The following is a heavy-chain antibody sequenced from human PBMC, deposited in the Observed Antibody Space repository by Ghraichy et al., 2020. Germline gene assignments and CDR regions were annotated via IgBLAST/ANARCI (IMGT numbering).Heavy chain of an antibody. CDR3: ARMPRLPSLLLSPPFDY. J-gene: IGHJ4*02. CDR2: IFSNDEK. D-gene: IGHD2-15*01. Sequence: SGPTLVKPTETLTLTCTVSGFSLSNARMGVSWIRQPPGKALEWLAHIFSNDEKSYSTSLKSRLTISKDTSKSQVVLTMTNMDPVDTATYFCARMPRLPSLLLSPPFDYWGQGTLVTVSS. CDR1: GFSLSNARMG. V-gene: IGHV2-26*01.